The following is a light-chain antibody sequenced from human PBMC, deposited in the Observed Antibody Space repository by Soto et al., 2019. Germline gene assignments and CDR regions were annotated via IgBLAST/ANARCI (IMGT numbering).Light chain of an antibody. CDR3: QQFNNYLT. CDR2: DAS. CDR1: QGISSA. J-gene: IGKJ4*01. Sequence: AIQLTQSPSSLSASVGDRVTITCRASQGISSALAWYQQKPGKAPKLLFYDASSLESGVPSRFSSSGSGTDFTLTSSILQAEYFASYYFQQFNNYLTFGGGTKVEIK. V-gene: IGKV1D-13*01.